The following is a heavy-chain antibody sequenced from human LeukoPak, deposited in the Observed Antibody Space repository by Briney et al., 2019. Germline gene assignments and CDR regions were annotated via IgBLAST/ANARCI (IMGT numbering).Heavy chain of an antibody. Sequence: SETLSLTCTVSGGSISSYYWSWIRQPPGKGLEWIGYIYYSGSTNYNPSLKSRVTISVDTSKNQFSLKLSSVTAADTAVYYCARHPGRGDYWGQGTLVTVSS. CDR3: ARHPGRGDY. D-gene: IGHD3-10*01. J-gene: IGHJ4*02. CDR2: IYYSGST. CDR1: GGSISSYY. V-gene: IGHV4-59*08.